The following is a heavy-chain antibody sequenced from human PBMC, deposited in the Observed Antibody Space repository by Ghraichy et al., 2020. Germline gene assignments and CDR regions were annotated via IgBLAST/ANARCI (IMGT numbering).Heavy chain of an antibody. D-gene: IGHD6-19*01. CDR1: GFTFRNYG. J-gene: IGHJ4*02. CDR2: IIDRGDAT. V-gene: IGHV3-23*01. CDR3: AKEALAVAGTPYFDY. Sequence: GGSLRLSCAISGFTFRNYGMSWVRQAPGKGLERVSYIIDRGDATNYADSVKGRFTVSRDNSKNTLYLQMNSLRVEDAAVYYCAKEALAVAGTPYFDYWGQGTLVTVSS.